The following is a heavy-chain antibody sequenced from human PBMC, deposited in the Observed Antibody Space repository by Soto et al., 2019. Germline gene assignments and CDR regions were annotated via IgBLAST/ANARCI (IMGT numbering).Heavy chain of an antibody. V-gene: IGHV3-48*01. Sequence: PGGSLRLSCAASGFTFSSYSMNWVRQAPGKGLEWVSYISSSSITIYYADSVKGRFTISRDNAKNSLYLQMNSLRAEDTAVYYCARDNTFSYYYYMDVWGKGTTVTVSS. CDR2: ISSSSITI. J-gene: IGHJ6*03. CDR1: GFTFSSYS. CDR3: ARDNTFSYYYYMDV. D-gene: IGHD3-3*02.